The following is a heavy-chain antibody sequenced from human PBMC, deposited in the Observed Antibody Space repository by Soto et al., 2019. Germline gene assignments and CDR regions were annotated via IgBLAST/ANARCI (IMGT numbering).Heavy chain of an antibody. CDR3: VRDAHRGGDFDY. D-gene: IGHD3-10*01. V-gene: IGHV3-7*04. Sequence: EVQLVESGGGLVQPGGSLRLSCAASGFTFSSYWMVWVRQAPGKGLEWVANIKPYGSEKYYVDSVKGRFIISRDNARKSLDLQMNSLRAEDTAVYYCVRDAHRGGDFDYWGQGTLVTVSS. CDR2: IKPYGSEK. CDR1: GFTFSSYW. J-gene: IGHJ4*02.